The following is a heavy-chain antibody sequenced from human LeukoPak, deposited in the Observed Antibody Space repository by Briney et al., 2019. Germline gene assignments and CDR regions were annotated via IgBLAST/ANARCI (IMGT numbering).Heavy chain of an antibody. J-gene: IGHJ3*02. CDR2: IYSGGST. CDR3: AKDGGSYFATDPFDI. V-gene: IGHV3-53*01. Sequence: PGGSLRLSCAASEFSVGSNYMTWVRQAPGKGLEWVSLIYSGGSTYYADSVKGRFTISRDNSKNTLYLQMNSLRAEDTALYYCAKDGGSYFATDPFDIWGQGTMVTVSS. D-gene: IGHD3-16*01. CDR1: EFSVGSNY.